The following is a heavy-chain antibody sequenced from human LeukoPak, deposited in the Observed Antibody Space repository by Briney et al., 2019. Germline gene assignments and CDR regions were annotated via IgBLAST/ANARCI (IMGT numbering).Heavy chain of an antibody. V-gene: IGHV1-69*05. Sequence: SVKVSRKASGGTFSSYAISWVRQAPGQGLEWMGGIIPIFGTANYAQKFQGRVTITTDESTSTAYMELSSLRSEDTAVYYCATKTTYYDFWRGDAFDIWGQGTMVTVSS. CDR2: IIPIFGTA. J-gene: IGHJ3*02. CDR1: GGTFSSYA. D-gene: IGHD3-3*01. CDR3: ATKTTYYDFWRGDAFDI.